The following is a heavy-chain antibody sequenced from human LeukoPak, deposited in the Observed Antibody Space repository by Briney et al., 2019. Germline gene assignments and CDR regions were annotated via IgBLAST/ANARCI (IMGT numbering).Heavy chain of an antibody. CDR3: IGYLLGPHY. CDR1: GFTFSSYA. J-gene: IGHJ4*02. D-gene: IGHD3-16*02. V-gene: IGHV3-23*01. CDR2: ISGSGGST. Sequence: GGSLRLSCAASGFTFSSYAMSWVRQAPGKGLEWVSAISGSGGSTYYADSVKGRFTISRDNSKNTLYLQMNSQKTEDTAVYYCIGYLLGPHYWGQGTLVTVSS.